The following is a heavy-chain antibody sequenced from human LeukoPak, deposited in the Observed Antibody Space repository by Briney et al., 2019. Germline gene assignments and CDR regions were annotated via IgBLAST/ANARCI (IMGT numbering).Heavy chain of an antibody. CDR3: ARDEWELPFDY. CDR2: IKQDGSEK. Sequence: GGSLRLSCAASRFTFSSYVMSWVRQAPGKGLEWVTNIKQDGSEKYYVDSVKGRFTISRDNAKNSLYLQMNSLRAEDTAVYYCARDEWELPFDYWGQGTLVTVSS. V-gene: IGHV3-7*03. J-gene: IGHJ4*02. CDR1: RFTFSSYV. D-gene: IGHD1-26*01.